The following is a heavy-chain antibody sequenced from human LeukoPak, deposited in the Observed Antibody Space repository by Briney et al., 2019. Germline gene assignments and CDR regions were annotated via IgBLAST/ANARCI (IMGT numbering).Heavy chain of an antibody. Sequence: SSVKVSCKASGYTFTSYGISWVRQAPGQGLEWMGWISAYNGNTNYAQKLQGRVTMTTDTSTSTAYMELRSLRSDDTAVYYCARDIAAAGFYDYWGQGTLVTVSS. CDR1: GYTFTSYG. CDR3: ARDIAAAGFYDY. V-gene: IGHV1-18*01. J-gene: IGHJ4*02. CDR2: ISAYNGNT. D-gene: IGHD6-13*01.